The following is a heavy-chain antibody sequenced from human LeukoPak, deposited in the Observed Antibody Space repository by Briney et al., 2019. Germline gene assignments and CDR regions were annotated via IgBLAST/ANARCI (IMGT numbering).Heavy chain of an antibody. Sequence: ASVKVSCKASGCSFTGYHLHWLRQAPGQGLEWLGWIKPNNGGTNYAQKFQGRVTMTRDTSITTAYMELSRLRSDDTAVYYCAKSFFDFWSGYETNFDYWGQGTLVTVSS. D-gene: IGHD3-3*01. CDR3: AKSFFDFWSGYETNFDY. CDR2: IKPNNGGT. J-gene: IGHJ4*02. V-gene: IGHV1-2*02. CDR1: GCSFTGYH.